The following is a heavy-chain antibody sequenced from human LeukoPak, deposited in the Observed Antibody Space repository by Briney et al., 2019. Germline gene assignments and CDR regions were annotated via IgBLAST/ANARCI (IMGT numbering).Heavy chain of an antibody. CDR2: IRYDGSNK. V-gene: IGHV3-30*02. Sequence: PGGSLRLSCAASGFTLSSYGMHWVRQAPGKGLEWVAFIRYDGSNKYYADSVKGRFTISRDNSKNTLYLQMNSLRAEDTAVYYCAKGLTLSGHMSGYPFGAFETWGQGTMVTVSS. D-gene: IGHD3-9*01. J-gene: IGHJ3*02. CDR3: AKGLTLSGHMSGYPFGAFET. CDR1: GFTLSSYG.